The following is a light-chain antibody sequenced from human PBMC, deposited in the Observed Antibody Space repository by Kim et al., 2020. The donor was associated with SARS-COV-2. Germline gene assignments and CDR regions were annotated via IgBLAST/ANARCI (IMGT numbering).Light chain of an antibody. V-gene: IGLV2-14*03. CDR1: TSDVSSYNY. CDR3: SSYTSSSTLRV. J-gene: IGLJ3*02. CDR2: DVS. Sequence: SITISCTGTTSDVSSYNYVSWYQQHPGKAPKLMIYDVSNRPSGVSNRFSGSKSGNTASLTISGLQAEDEADYYCSSYTSSSTLRVFGGGTQLTVL.